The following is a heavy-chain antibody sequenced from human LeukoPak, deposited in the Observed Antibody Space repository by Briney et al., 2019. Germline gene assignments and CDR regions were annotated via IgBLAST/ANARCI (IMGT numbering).Heavy chain of an antibody. CDR2: IIPIFGTA. CDR3: ARSFHSGYDYLDY. Sequence: SVKVSCKASGGTFSSYAISWVRQAPGQGLEWMGGIIPIFGTANYAQKFQGRVTITADESTSTAYMELSSLRSEDTAVYYCARSFHSGYDYLDYWGQGTLVTVSS. D-gene: IGHD5-12*01. V-gene: IGHV1-69*13. J-gene: IGHJ4*02. CDR1: GGTFSSYA.